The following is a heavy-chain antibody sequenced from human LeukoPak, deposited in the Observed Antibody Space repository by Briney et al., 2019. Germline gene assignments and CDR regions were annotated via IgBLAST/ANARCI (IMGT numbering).Heavy chain of an antibody. J-gene: IGHJ3*02. D-gene: IGHD3-16*01. CDR3: ARDGGYELRRAFDI. CDR2: IYSGGST. CDR1: GFTVSSNY. V-gene: IGHV3-66*01. Sequence: GGSLRLSCAASGFTVSSNYMSWVRQAPGKGLEWVSVIYSGGSTYYADSVKGRFTISRDNSKNTLYLQMNSLRAEDTAVYYCARDGGYELRRAFDIWGQGTMVTVSS.